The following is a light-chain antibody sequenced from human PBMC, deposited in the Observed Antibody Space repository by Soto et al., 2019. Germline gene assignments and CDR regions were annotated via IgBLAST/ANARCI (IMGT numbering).Light chain of an antibody. J-gene: IGKJ4*01. V-gene: IGKV3-20*01. CDR1: QSFSSSN. Sequence: EVVLTQSPGTLSLSPGERATLSCRASQSFSSSNLARYQHKPGQPPKLIVYSASRRATGIPDRFSGSVSGTDFTLTIRRLEPEDFALYYCQQYGGAPPVTFGGGTKVDIK. CDR3: QQYGGAPPVT. CDR2: SAS.